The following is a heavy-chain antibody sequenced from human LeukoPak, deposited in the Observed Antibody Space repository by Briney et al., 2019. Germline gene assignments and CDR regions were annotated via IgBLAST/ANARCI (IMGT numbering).Heavy chain of an antibody. CDR2: TYYRSTWYN. V-gene: IGHV6-1*01. J-gene: IGHJ5*02. CDR1: GDSVSSNSVT. Sequence: SQTLSLTCDISGDSVSSNSVTWNWIRQSPSRGLEWLGRTYYRSTWYNDYAVSVRGRITVNPDTSKNQFSLRLNSVTPEDTAVYYCARRLTQYDCFDPWGQGILVTVSS. D-gene: IGHD2-2*01. CDR3: ARRLTQYDCFDP.